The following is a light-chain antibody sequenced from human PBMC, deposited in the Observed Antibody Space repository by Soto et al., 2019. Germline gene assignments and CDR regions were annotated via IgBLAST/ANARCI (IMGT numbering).Light chain of an antibody. J-gene: IGLJ1*01. CDR3: SAYTATGFLI. V-gene: IGLV2-14*01. Sequence: QSVLTQPASVSGSPGQSVTISCTGTSSDVGGYDYVSWYQQRPGTAPKLMLYEVNNRPSGVSNCFAGSNSGNTASLIISGLQTEDEADYYCSAYTATGFLIFGTGTKVTVL. CDR2: EVN. CDR1: SSDVGGYDY.